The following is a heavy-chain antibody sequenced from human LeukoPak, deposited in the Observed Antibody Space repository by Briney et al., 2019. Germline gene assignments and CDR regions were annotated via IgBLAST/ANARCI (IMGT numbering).Heavy chain of an antibody. CDR3: ARVAGGYFPFDY. D-gene: IGHD3-10*01. V-gene: IGHV1-46*01. CDR2: INPSGGST. CDR1: GYTFTSYY. Sequence: ASVKVSCKASGYTFTSYYVHWVRQAPGQGLEWMGIINPSGGSTSYAQKFQGRVTMTRDTSTSTVYMELSSLRSEDTAVYYCARVAGGYFPFDYWGQGTLVTVSS. J-gene: IGHJ4*02.